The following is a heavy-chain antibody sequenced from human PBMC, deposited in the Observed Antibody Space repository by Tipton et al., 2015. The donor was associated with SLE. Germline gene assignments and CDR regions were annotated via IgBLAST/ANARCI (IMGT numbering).Heavy chain of an antibody. CDR2: IYYSGST. CDR1: GGSIGNYY. D-gene: IGHD5-18*01. CDR3: ARDGYSYPFDY. J-gene: IGHJ4*02. Sequence: TLSLTCTVSGGSIGNYYWNWIRQPPGKGLEWLGYIYYSGSTNYNPSLKSRVTISVDTSKNQFSLKLSSVTAAGTAVYYCARDGYSYPFDYWGQGTLVTVSS. V-gene: IGHV4-59*13.